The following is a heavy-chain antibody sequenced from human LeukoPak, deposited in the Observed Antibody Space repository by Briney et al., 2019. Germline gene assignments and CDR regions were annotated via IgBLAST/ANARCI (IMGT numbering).Heavy chain of an antibody. D-gene: IGHD5-18*01. CDR3: ARVRGYSRVRFDY. CDR1: GGSFSGYY. CDR2: INHSGST. J-gene: IGHJ4*02. V-gene: IGHV4-34*01. Sequence: SETLSLTCAVYGGSFSGYYWSWIRQPPGKGLEWVGEINHSGSTNYNPSLKSRVTISVDTSKNQFSLKLSSVTAADTAVYYCARVRGYSRVRFDYWGQGTLVTVSS.